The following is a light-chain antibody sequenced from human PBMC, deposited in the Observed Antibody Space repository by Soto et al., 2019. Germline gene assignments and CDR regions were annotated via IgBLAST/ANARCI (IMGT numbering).Light chain of an antibody. CDR1: QSVSSSY. CDR3: QQYGSSPPWT. CDR2: GAS. Sequence: EIVLTQSPGTLSLSPGERATLSCRASQSVSSSYLAWYQQKPGQAPRLLIYGASSRATGIPDMFSGSGSGTDITLTISRLEPEDFAVYYCQQYGSSPPWTFSQGTKVEIK. J-gene: IGKJ1*01. V-gene: IGKV3-20*01.